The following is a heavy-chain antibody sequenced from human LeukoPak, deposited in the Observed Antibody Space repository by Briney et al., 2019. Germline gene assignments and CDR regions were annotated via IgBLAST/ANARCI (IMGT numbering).Heavy chain of an antibody. J-gene: IGHJ4*02. V-gene: IGHV3-7*03. CDR1: GFTFSSYW. Sequence: GGSLRLSCAASGFTFSSYWMGWVRQAPGKRLEWVANMNIDGSEKYYADSAKGRFTISRDNARNSVYLQMNSLRVEDTAAYYCARSDGYQIQHFDYWGQGTLVTVSS. CDR3: ARSDGYQIQHFDY. CDR2: MNIDGSEK. D-gene: IGHD5-24*01.